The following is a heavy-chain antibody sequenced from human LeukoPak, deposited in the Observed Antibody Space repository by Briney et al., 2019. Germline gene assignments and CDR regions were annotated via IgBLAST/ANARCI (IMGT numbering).Heavy chain of an antibody. CDR2: IYHNGIT. V-gene: IGHV4-59*01. Sequence: KTSETLSLTCTVSGDSISSFYWSWIRQPPGKGLEWIGYIYHNGITNYNPFLKSRVTISIDTSKNQFSLKLSSVTAADTAVYYCARALPLDPVNFDIWGQGTMVTVSS. J-gene: IGHJ3*02. CDR1: GDSISSFY. CDR3: ARALPLDPVNFDI. D-gene: IGHD1-1*01.